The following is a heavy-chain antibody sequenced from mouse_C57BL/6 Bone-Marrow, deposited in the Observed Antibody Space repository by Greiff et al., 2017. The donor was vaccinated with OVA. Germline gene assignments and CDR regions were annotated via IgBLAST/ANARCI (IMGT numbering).Heavy chain of an antibody. CDR2: IRSKSSNYAT. J-gene: IGHJ3*01. Sequence: EVQGVESGGGLVQPKGSLKLSCAASGFTFNTYAMHWVRQAPGKGLEWVARIRSKSSNYATYYADSVKDRFTISRDDSQSMLYLQMNNLKTEDTAMYYCVREGITDSGFAYWGQGTLVTVSA. CDR1: GFTFNTYA. CDR3: VREGITDSGFAY. D-gene: IGHD1-2*01. V-gene: IGHV10-3*01.